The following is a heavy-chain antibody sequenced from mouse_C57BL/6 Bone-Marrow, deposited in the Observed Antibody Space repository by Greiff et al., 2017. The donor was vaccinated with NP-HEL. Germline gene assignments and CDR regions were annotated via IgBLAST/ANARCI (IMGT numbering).Heavy chain of an antibody. Sequence: EVMLVESGGDLVKPGGSLKLSCAASGFTFSSYGMSWVRQTPDKRLEWVATISSGGSYTYYPDSVKGRFTISRDNAKNTLYLQMSSLKSEDTAMYYCARRELGGDYWGQGTTLTVSS. J-gene: IGHJ2*01. CDR2: ISSGGSYT. CDR3: ARRELGGDY. CDR1: GFTFSSYG. D-gene: IGHD2-12*01. V-gene: IGHV5-6*02.